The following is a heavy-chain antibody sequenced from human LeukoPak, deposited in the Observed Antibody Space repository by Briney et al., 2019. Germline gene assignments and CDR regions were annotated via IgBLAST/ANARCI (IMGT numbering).Heavy chain of an antibody. V-gene: IGHV4-4*02. Sequence: SGTLSLTCAVSGGSITSSNWWTWVRQPPGKGLEWIGEICYTGSTNYNPSLKSRVTISLDKSNNQLSLKVNSVTAADTAVYYCARDSSPYGSSRYFDYWGQGTLVTVSS. D-gene: IGHD6-13*01. J-gene: IGHJ4*02. CDR2: ICYTGST. CDR3: ARDSSPYGSSRYFDY. CDR1: GGSITSSNW.